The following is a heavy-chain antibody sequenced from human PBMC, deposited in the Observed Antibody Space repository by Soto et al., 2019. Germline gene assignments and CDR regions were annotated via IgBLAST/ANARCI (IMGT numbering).Heavy chain of an antibody. J-gene: IGHJ3*02. CDR2: IYSGGST. CDR3: ARSNDILTGPDAFDI. V-gene: IGHV3-53*01. CDR1: GFTVSSNY. Sequence: GGSLRLSCAASGFTVSSNYMSWVRQAPGKGLEWVSVIYSGGSTYYADSVKGRFTISRDNSKNTLYLQMNSLRAEDTAVYYCARSNDILTGPDAFDIWGQGTMVTVSS. D-gene: IGHD3-9*01.